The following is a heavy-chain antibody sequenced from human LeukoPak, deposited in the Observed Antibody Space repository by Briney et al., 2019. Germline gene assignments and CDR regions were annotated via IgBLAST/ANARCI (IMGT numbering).Heavy chain of an antibody. J-gene: IGHJ4*02. V-gene: IGHV1-2*02. CDR2: INPNSGGT. D-gene: IGHD3-10*01. CDR3: ARDEGIYYGSANKE. Sequence: ASVKVSCKASGYTFTGYYMHWVRQAPGQGLEWMGWINPNSGGTNYAQKFQGRVTMTRDTSISTAYMELSRLRSDDTAVYYCARDEGIYYGSANKEWGQGTLVTVPS. CDR1: GYTFTGYY.